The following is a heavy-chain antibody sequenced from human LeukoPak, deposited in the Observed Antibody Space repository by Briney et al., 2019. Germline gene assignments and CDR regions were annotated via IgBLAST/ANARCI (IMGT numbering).Heavy chain of an antibody. V-gene: IGHV2-5*02. J-gene: IGHJ4*02. CDR1: DFTLSTSGVG. D-gene: IGHD2-21*02. CDR2: IYWDDDR. Sequence: SGPTLVKPTQTLTLTCTFSDFTLSTSGVGVGWIRQPPGKALEWLSLIYWDDDRRYNPSPKSRLTITKDTYKNKVLLTMTNMDPVDTATYYCAHRRHGDCVYYFDYWGQGTLVTVSS. CDR3: AHRRHGDCVYYFDY.